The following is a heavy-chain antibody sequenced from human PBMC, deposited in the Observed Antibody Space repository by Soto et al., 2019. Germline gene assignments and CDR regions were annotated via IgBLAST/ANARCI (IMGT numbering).Heavy chain of an antibody. V-gene: IGHV3-48*01. CDR3: TGGGVSSGTGY. CDR1: GFNFSRST. CDR2: IDTLSSTM. D-gene: IGHD1-26*01. Sequence: GPMTLSRPASGFNFSRSTMNCVRQAPGKGLEWVSFIDTLSSTMYYADSVRGRFTISRDNAKNSLYLQMNSLRAEDTAIYYCTGGGVSSGTGYGGQGTLVTVSS. J-gene: IGHJ4*02.